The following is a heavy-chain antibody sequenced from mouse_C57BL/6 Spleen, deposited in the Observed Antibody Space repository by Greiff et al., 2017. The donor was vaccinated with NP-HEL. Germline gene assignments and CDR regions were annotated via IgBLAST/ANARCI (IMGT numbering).Heavy chain of an antibody. V-gene: IGHV2-3*01. J-gene: IGHJ3*01. CDR2: LWGDGST. CDR3: AQGVTTKGFAY. D-gene: IGHD2-3*01. CDR1: GFSLTSYG. Sequence: VHLVESGPGLVAPSQSLSITCTVSGFSLTSYGVSWVRQPPGKGLEWLGVLWGDGSTNYHSDLISRLSISKDNSKSQVFLKLNSLQTDDTATYYCAQGVTTKGFAYWGQGTLVTVSA.